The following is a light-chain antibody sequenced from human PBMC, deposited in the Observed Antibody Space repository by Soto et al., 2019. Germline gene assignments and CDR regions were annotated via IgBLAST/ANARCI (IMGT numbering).Light chain of an antibody. J-gene: IGKJ5*01. CDR1: QTISSW. V-gene: IGKV1-5*03. CDR3: QQYHTSSIT. Sequence: IQMSKSRCTLSGTAGDGVSIKYRASQTISSWLTWYQQKPGKAPKLLIYKASTLKSGVPSRFSGSGSGTEFTLTIGRLQPDDFATYYCQQYHTSSITFGQGTRLEIK. CDR2: KAS.